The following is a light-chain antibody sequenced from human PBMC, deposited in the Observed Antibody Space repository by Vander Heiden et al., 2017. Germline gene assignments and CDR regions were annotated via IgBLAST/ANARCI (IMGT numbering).Light chain of an antibody. CDR2: SNN. CDR3: AAWDDSLSGWV. CDR1: SSNIGSNY. V-gene: IGLV1-47*02. J-gene: IGLJ3*02. Sequence: SVLTQPPSASGTPGQRVTISCSGSSSNIGSNYVYWYQQLPGPAPKLLIYSNNQRPSGVPDRFSGSKSGTSASLAISGLRSEGEADYYCAAWDDSLSGWVFGGGTKLTVL.